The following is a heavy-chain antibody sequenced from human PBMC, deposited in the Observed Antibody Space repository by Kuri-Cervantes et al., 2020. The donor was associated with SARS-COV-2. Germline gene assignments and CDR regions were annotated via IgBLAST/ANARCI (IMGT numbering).Heavy chain of an antibody. Sequence: GSLRLSCTVSGGSISSSSYYWGWIRQPPGKGLEWIGSIYYSGSTYYNPSLKSRVTISVDTSKNQFSLRLSSATAADTAVYYCARVSRSGWHPQESWGQGTLVTVSS. D-gene: IGHD6-19*01. V-gene: IGHV4-39*07. CDR3: ARVSRSGWHPQES. CDR1: GGSISSSSYY. J-gene: IGHJ5*02. CDR2: IYYSGST.